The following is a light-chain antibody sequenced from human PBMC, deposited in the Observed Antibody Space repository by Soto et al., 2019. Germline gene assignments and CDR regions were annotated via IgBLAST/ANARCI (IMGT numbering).Light chain of an antibody. J-gene: IGLJ2*01. CDR1: NSDIGAYHY. CDR2: AGN. CDR3: NSYTNSDTVI. Sequence: QSVLTQAASVSGSPGQSITISCTGTNSDIGAYHYVSWYQQRPGKAPKVLIYAGNNRPSGISDRFSGSKSGNTASLTISGLQAEDEAVYYCNSYTNSDTVIFGGGTKVTVL. V-gene: IGLV2-14*01.